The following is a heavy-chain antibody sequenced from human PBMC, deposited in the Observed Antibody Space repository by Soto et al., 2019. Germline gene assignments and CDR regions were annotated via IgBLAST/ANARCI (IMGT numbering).Heavy chain of an antibody. D-gene: IGHD6-19*01. CDR2: IYYSGGT. V-gene: IGHV4-61*08. J-gene: IGHJ5*02. CDR1: GAAPSSGGYF. Sequence: SETLSLTCTVSGAAPSSGGYFYTWVRQPPGKGLEWLGYIYYSGGTNYNPSLKSRVTISLDKSKSQFSLRLISVTAADTAVYYCTREQSDDNYFDPWGQGTLVTVSS. CDR3: TREQSDDNYFDP.